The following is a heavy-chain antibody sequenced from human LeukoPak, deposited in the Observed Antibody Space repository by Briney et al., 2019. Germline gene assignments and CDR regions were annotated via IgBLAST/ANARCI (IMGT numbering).Heavy chain of an antibody. CDR1: GFTFSSYA. CDR3: VKGEYSSSSSFCY. CDR2: ISSNGGST. Sequence: PGGSLRLSCSASGFTFSSYAMHWVRQAPGKGLEYVSAISSNGGSTYYADSVKGRFTISRDNSKNTLYLQMSSLRAEDTAVYYCVKGEYSSSSSFCYWGQGTLVTVSS. V-gene: IGHV3-64D*06. J-gene: IGHJ4*02. D-gene: IGHD6-6*01.